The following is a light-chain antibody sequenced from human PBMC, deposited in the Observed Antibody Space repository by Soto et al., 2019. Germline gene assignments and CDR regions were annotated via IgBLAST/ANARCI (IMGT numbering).Light chain of an antibody. CDR1: QSISNY. CDR2: DAS. CDR3: QQRSNWPPSIT. J-gene: IGKJ5*01. Sequence: EIVLTQSPVTLSLSPGQGAALSCRASQSISNYLAWYQQKPGQAPRLLIYDASNRATGTPARFSGSGSGTDFTLTISSLEPEDFAVYYCQQRSNWPPSITFGQGTRLETK. V-gene: IGKV3-11*01.